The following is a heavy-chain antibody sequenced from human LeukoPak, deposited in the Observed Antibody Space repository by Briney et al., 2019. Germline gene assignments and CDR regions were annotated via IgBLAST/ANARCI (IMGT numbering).Heavy chain of an antibody. V-gene: IGHV1-2*02. CDR3: AREAVAGTSPYNWFDP. Sequence: ASVKVSCKASGYTFTGYYMHWVRQAPGQGLEWMGWIDPNSGGTNYAQKFQGRVTMTRDTSISTAYMELSRLRSDDTAVYYCAREAVAGTSPYNWFDPWGQGTLVTVSS. CDR2: IDPNSGGT. D-gene: IGHD6-19*01. CDR1: GYTFTGYY. J-gene: IGHJ5*02.